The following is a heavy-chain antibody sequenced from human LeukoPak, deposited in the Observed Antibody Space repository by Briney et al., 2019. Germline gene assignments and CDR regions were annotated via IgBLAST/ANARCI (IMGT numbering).Heavy chain of an antibody. CDR3: ARVSYGSGNWFDP. CDR1: GGSISSYY. Sequence: PSETLSLTCTVSGGSISSYYWSWVRQPPGKGLEWIGYIYYSGSTNYNPSLKSRVTISVDTSNNHFSLKLSSVTAADTAVYYCARVSYGSGNWFDPWGQGTLVTVSS. CDR2: IYYSGST. V-gene: IGHV4-59*01. D-gene: IGHD3-10*01. J-gene: IGHJ5*02.